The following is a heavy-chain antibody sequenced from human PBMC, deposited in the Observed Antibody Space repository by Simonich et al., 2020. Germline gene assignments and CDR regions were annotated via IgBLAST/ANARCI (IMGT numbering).Heavy chain of an antibody. CDR1: GYTFTGDY. CDR2: TNPNMGGT. V-gene: IGHV1-2*02. Sequence: QVQLVQSGAEVKKPGASVKVSCKASGYTFTGDYMPWVRQAPGQGLEWMGWTNPNMGGTNYAQKCQGRVTMTRDTSISTAYMELSRLRSDDTAVYYCARSHIAAAGTGYFQHWGQGTLVTVSS. D-gene: IGHD6-13*01. CDR3: ARSHIAAAGTGYFQH. J-gene: IGHJ1*01.